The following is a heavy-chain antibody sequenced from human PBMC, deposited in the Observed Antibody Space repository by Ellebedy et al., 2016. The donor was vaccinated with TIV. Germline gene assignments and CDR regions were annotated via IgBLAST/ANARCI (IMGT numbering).Heavy chain of an antibody. CDR2: VIPIFGTA. CDR3: ANPYCSGGSCYSRRFYFDS. D-gene: IGHD2-15*01. J-gene: IGHJ4*02. V-gene: IGHV1-69*13. Sequence: SVKVSCKASGCTFSSYGINWVRQAPGQGLEWMGGVIPIFGTANYAQKFQGRVTITADQSTNTAYMELSSLSSEDTAVYYCANPYCSGGSCYSRRFYFDSWGQGTLVTVSS. CDR1: GCTFSSYG.